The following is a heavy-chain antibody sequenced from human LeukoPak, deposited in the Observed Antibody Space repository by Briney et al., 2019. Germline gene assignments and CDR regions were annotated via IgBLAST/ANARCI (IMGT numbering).Heavy chain of an antibody. Sequence: HPGRSLRLSCAASGFTASDHYMDWVRQTPGKGLEWVGRSRNKANSYSTDFAATVKGRFTISIDESKNSLFLQMNSLKTEDTAVYYCVRVQSGGAFDIWGQGTMVTVSS. V-gene: IGHV3-72*01. J-gene: IGHJ3*02. CDR1: GFTASDHY. CDR2: SRNKANSYST. CDR3: VRVQSGGAFDI. D-gene: IGHD1-26*01.